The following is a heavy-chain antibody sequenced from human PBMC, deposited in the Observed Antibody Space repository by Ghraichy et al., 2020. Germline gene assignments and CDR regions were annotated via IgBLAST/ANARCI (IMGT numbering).Heavy chain of an antibody. V-gene: IGHV3-30-3*01. J-gene: IGHJ4*02. CDR3: ATEIDPWELLVPALDY. D-gene: IGHD1-26*01. Sequence: GGSLRLSCAASGFTFSNFSMHWVRQAPGEGLQWVAVLSYDGNKEYYADSVKGRFTISRDNSKNTLYLQMNSLGAEDTAMYYCATEIDPWELLVPALDYWGQGTLVTVSS. CDR1: GFTFSNFS. CDR2: LSYDGNKE.